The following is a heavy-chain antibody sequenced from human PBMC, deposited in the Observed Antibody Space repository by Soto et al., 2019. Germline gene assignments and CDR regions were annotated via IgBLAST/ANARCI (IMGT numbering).Heavy chain of an antibody. J-gene: IGHJ6*02. CDR3: AKDRGSWDYYYGMDA. V-gene: IGHV3-30*18. CDR1: GFTFSAFG. CDR2: ISADGRKT. Sequence: GSLRVSCVAPGFTFSAFGMHWVRRGPGKGLEWVAVISADGRKTFYADAAKGRFTISRDSPHNALFLDLSSLRGDDTAVYFCAKDRGSWDYYYGMDAWGQGTTVTVSS. D-gene: IGHD3-10*01.